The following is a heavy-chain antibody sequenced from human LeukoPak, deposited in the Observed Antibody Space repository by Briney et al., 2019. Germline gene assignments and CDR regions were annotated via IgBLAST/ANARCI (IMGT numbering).Heavy chain of an antibody. J-gene: IGHJ4*02. CDR2: IRYDGSNK. D-gene: IGHD3-22*01. CDR1: GFTFSSYG. Sequence: GGSLRLSCAASGFTFSSYGMHWVRQAPGKGLEWVAFIRYDGSNKYYADSVKGRFTISRDNSENTLYLQMNSLRAEDTAVYYCAKDTDSSGYYLRGFDYWGQGTLVTVSS. CDR3: AKDTDSSGYYLRGFDY. V-gene: IGHV3-30*02.